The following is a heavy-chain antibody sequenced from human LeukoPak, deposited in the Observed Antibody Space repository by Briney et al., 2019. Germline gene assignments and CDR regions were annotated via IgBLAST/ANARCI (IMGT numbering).Heavy chain of an antibody. CDR3: ARVLTDYYGSGSYIDY. V-gene: IGHV3-11*01. CDR2: ISSSGSTI. J-gene: IGHJ4*02. Sequence: GGSLRLSCAASGFTFSDYYMSWIRQAPGKGLEWVSYISSSGSTIYYADSVKGRFTISRDNAKNSLYLQMNSLRAEDTVVYYCARVLTDYYGSGSYIDYWGQGTLVTVSS. D-gene: IGHD3-10*01. CDR1: GFTFSDYY.